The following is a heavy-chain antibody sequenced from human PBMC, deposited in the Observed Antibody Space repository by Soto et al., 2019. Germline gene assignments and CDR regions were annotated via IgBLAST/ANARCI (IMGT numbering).Heavy chain of an antibody. CDR1: GFTFSGSA. V-gene: IGHV3-73*01. Sequence: PGGSLRLSCAASGFTFSGSAMHWVRQASGKGLEWVGRIRSKANSYATAYAASVKGRFTISRDDSKNTAYLQMNSLKTEDTAVYYCTRHLDSWGAMVPYDAFDIWGQGTMVTVSS. CDR2: IRSKANSYAT. D-gene: IGHD5-18*01. J-gene: IGHJ3*02. CDR3: TRHLDSWGAMVPYDAFDI.